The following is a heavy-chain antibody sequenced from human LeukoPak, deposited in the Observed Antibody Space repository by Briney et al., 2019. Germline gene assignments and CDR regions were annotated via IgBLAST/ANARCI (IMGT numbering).Heavy chain of an antibody. CDR2: ISYDGSNK. CDR1: GFTFSSYA. D-gene: IGHD1-26*01. CDR3: ARGGGELRLFDY. V-gene: IGHV3-30-3*01. J-gene: IGHJ4*02. Sequence: GGSLRLSCAASGFTFSSYAMHWVRQAPGKGLEWVAVISYDGSNKYYADYVKGRFTISRDNSKNTLYLQMNSLRAEDTAVYYCARGGGELRLFDYWGQGTLVTVSS.